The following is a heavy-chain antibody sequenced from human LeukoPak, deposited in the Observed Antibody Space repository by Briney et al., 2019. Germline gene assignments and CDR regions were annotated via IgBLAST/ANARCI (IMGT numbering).Heavy chain of an antibody. V-gene: IGHV1-69*04. CDR3: ARTGYCSGGSCYSTGEFDY. D-gene: IGHD2-15*01. CDR1: RGSLSSYA. Sequence: SVKVSCKASRGSLSSYAISWVRQAPGQGLEWMGRIIPILGIANYAQKFQGRVTITADKSTRTAYMELSSLRSEDTAVYYCARTGYCSGGSCYSTGEFDYWGQGTLVTVSS. J-gene: IGHJ4*02. CDR2: IIPILGIA.